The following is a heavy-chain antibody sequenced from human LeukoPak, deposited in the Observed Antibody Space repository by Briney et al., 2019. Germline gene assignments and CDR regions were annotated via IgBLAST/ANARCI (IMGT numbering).Heavy chain of an antibody. CDR3: ASDDY. Sequence: SVKVSCKASGFTFTSHDYNWVRQAPGQGLEWMGGIIPIFGTANYAQKFQGRVTITADESTSTAYMELSSLRSEDTAVYYCASDDYWGQGTLVTVSS. CDR2: IIPIFGTA. V-gene: IGHV1-69*13. CDR1: GFTFTSHD. J-gene: IGHJ4*02.